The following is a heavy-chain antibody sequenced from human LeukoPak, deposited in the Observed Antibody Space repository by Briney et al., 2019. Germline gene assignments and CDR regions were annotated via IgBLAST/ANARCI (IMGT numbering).Heavy chain of an antibody. Sequence: GGSLRLSCAASGFTFSDYYMSWIRQAPGKGLEWVSYISSSGSTIYYADSVKGRFTISRDNAKNSLYLQMNSLRAEDTAVYYCARGPGIVVVVAGPGAFGIWGQGTMVTVSS. CDR2: ISSSGSTI. V-gene: IGHV3-11*04. CDR3: ARGPGIVVVVAGPGAFGI. J-gene: IGHJ3*02. D-gene: IGHD2-15*01. CDR1: GFTFSDYY.